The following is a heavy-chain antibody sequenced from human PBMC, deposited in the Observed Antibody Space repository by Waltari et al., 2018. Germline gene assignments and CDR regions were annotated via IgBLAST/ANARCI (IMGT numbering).Heavy chain of an antibody. Sequence: EVQLLESGGDLVQPGGSLRLSCTASGFTFSNFAMSWVRQAPGKGLDWVLQMRHVGDRTYYADSVKGRFSVSKDNSKNTVYLQMNSLRVEDTAVYYCAQGGFGYWGQGTLVTVSS. CDR2: MRHVGDRT. CDR3: AQGGFGY. V-gene: IGHV3-23*01. D-gene: IGHD3-10*01. J-gene: IGHJ4*02. CDR1: GFTFSNFA.